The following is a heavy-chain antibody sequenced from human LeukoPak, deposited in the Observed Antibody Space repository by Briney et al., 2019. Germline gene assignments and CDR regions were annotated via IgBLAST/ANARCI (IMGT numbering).Heavy chain of an antibody. CDR1: GGSISSGVYC. D-gene: IGHD3-10*01. V-gene: IGHV4-31*03. CDR3: ARDDTYYYGSGSYV. CDR2: ICSSGSA. J-gene: IGHJ4*02. Sequence: PSETLSLTCTVSGGSISSGVYCWSWIRQRPGEGLQWIWYICSSGSAYYNASLKSRVSMSTDTSNNQFSLKLNSVTAADTAVYYCARDDTYYYGSGSYVWGQGTLVTVSS.